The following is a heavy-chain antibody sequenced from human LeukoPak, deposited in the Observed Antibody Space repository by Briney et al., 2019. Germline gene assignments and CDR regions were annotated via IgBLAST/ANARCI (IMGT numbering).Heavy chain of an antibody. J-gene: IGHJ4*02. V-gene: IGHV3-64*01. CDR1: GFTFSSYA. D-gene: IGHD2-21*02. CDR3: ARGGDCGGDCYYPYFDY. Sequence: GGSLRLSCAASGFTFSSYAMHWVRQAPGKGLEYVSAISSNGGSAYYANSVKGRFTISRDNSKNTLYLQMGSLRAEDMAVYYCARGGDCGGDCYYPYFDYWGQGTLVTVFS. CDR2: ISSNGGSA.